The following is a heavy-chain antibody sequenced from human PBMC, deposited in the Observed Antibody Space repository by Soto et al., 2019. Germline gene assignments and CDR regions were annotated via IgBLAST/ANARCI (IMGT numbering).Heavy chain of an antibody. V-gene: IGHV4-61*01. J-gene: IGHJ4*02. Sequence: SETLSLTCTVSGGSVSSGSYYWSWIRQPPGKGLEWIGYIYYSGSTNYNPSLKSRVTISVDTSKNQFSLKLSSVTAADTAVYYCASVSMITFGGVSSIDYWGQGTLVTVSS. D-gene: IGHD3-16*01. CDR3: ASVSMITFGGVSSIDY. CDR1: GGSVSSGSYY. CDR2: IYYSGST.